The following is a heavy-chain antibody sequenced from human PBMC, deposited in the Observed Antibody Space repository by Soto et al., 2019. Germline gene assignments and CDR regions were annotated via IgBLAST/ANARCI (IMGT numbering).Heavy chain of an antibody. J-gene: IGHJ4*02. CDR1: GGSISSYY. CDR2: IYYSGST. V-gene: IGHV4-59*01. CDR3: ARWTTVTTFFDY. Sequence: SETLSLTCTVSGGSISSYYWSWIRQPPGKGLEWIGYIYYSGSTNYNPSPKSRVTISVDTSKNQFSLKLSSVTAADTAVYYCARWTTVTTFFDYWGQGTLVTVSS. D-gene: IGHD4-17*01.